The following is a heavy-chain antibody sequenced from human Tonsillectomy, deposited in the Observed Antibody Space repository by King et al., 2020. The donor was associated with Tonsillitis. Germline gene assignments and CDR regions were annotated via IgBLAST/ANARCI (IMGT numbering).Heavy chain of an antibody. D-gene: IGHD6-13*01. V-gene: IGHV4-4*02. J-gene: IGHJ2*01. CDR2: IYHSGST. CDR3: ARALAAAARYWYFDL. Sequence: QLQESGPGLVKPSGTLSLTCAVSGGSISSSNWWSWVRQPPGKGLGWIGEIYHSGSTTYNPSLKSRVTISVDKSKNQFSLKLNSVTAADTAVYYCARALAAAARYWYFDLWGRGTLVTVSS. CDR1: GGSISSSNW.